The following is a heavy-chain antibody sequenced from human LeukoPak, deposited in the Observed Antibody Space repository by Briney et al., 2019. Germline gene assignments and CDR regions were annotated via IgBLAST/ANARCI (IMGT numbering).Heavy chain of an antibody. Sequence: GASVKVSCKASGGTFSGYAISWVRQAPGQGLEWMGGIIPIFATTNYAQKFQGRVTITADESTSTAYMELSSLRSEDTAVYYCARDRGVTNAFDIWGQGTMVTVSS. V-gene: IGHV1-69*13. CDR2: IIPIFATT. CDR3: ARDRGVTNAFDI. J-gene: IGHJ3*02. CDR1: GGTFSGYA. D-gene: IGHD3-10*01.